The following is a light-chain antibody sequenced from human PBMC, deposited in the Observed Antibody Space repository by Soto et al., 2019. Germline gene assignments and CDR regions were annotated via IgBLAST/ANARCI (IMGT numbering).Light chain of an antibody. CDR1: QSISSY. J-gene: IGKJ4*01. CDR3: QQSYSTLGLT. CDR2: AAP. V-gene: IGKV1-39*01. Sequence: DIQMTQSPSSLSASVGDRVTITCRASQSISSYLNWYQQKPGKAPKLLIYAAPSLQSGVPSRFSGSGSGTDFTLTISSLQPEDFATYYCQQSYSTLGLTFGGGTKVDIK.